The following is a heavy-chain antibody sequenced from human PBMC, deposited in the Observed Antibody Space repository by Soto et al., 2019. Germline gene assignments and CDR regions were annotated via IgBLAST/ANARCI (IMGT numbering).Heavy chain of an antibody. CDR1: GYTFTSFG. CDR2: VNTYNGNT. Sequence: GASVKVSCKASGYTFTSFGVNWVRQAPGQGLEWIGWVNTYNGNTKYSQKFQGRVTMTRDTSTSTVYMELSSLRSEDTAVYYCARVYSGFETGWFDPWGQGTLVTVSS. J-gene: IGHJ5*02. V-gene: IGHV1-18*01. CDR3: ARVYSGFETGWFDP. D-gene: IGHD5-12*01.